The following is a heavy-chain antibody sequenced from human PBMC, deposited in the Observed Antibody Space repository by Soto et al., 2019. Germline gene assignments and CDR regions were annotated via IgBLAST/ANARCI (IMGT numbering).Heavy chain of an antibody. D-gene: IGHD3-9*01. CDR3: AKDLLRYFDWPTRFDY. Sequence: GGSLRLSCAASGFTFSIYGMHWVRQAPGKGLERVAVISYDGSNEYYADSVKGRFTISRDNSKNTLYLHMNSLRAEDTAVYYCAKDLLRYFDWPTRFDYWGQGTLVTVSS. CDR1: GFTFSIYG. J-gene: IGHJ4*02. CDR2: ISYDGSNE. V-gene: IGHV3-30*18.